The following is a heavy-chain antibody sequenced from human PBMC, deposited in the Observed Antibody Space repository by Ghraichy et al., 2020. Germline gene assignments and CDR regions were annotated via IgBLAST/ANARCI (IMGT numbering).Heavy chain of an antibody. Sequence: ESLNISCTVSGGSISSYYWSWIRQPPGKGLVWIGYIYYSGSTNYNPSLKSRVTISVDTSKNQFSLKLSSVTAADTAVYYCARTLGGDSSIDYWGQGTLVTVSS. V-gene: IGHV4-59*01. D-gene: IGHD2-21*02. CDR3: ARTLGGDSSIDY. J-gene: IGHJ4*02. CDR1: GGSISSYY. CDR2: IYYSGST.